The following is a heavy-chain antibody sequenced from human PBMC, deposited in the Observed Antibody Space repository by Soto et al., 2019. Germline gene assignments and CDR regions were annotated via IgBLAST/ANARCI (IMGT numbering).Heavy chain of an antibody. CDR2: ISWNSGII. Sequence: EVQLVESGGGLVQPGRSLRLSCAASGFSFDDSAMHWVRQAPGKGLEWVSAISWNSGIIGYADSVKGRFTISRDNAKNSLYLQMNSLRPEDTAFYYCAKDMCAHMPFDYWGQGTLVTVSS. D-gene: IGHD2-2*01. J-gene: IGHJ4*02. CDR1: GFSFDDSA. CDR3: AKDMCAHMPFDY. V-gene: IGHV3-9*01.